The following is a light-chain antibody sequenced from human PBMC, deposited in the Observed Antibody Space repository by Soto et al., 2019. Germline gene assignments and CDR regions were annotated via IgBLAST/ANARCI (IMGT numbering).Light chain of an antibody. CDR2: GAS. Sequence: EIVLTQSPGTLSLSPGERATLSCRASQSVSSSYVAWYQQKPGQAPRLLIYGASSRATDIPDRFSASGSGTDFTLTIARLEPEDFAVYLCQHYGSSPPYTFGQGTKLEIK. J-gene: IGKJ2*01. V-gene: IGKV3-20*01. CDR1: QSVSSSY. CDR3: QHYGSSPPYT.